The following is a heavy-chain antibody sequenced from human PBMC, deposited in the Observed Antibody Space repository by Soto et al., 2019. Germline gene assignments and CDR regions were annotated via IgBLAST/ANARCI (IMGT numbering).Heavy chain of an antibody. D-gene: IGHD2-21*01. V-gene: IGHV1-46*01. CDR3: AREGRYFSAFDY. CDR2: INPSDGSI. CDR1: GYTFARVY. J-gene: IGHJ4*02. Sequence: QVQLVQSRAEVKNPGASVKVSCRASGYTFARVYMHWVRQAPGQGLEWMGIINPSDGSINYAQKLQRRVTVTRDTSTSTVYMELSGLRSEDTAVYYCAREGRYFSAFDYWGQGTLVIVSS.